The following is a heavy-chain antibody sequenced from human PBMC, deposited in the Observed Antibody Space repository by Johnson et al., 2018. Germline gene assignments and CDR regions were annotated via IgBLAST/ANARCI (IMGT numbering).Heavy chain of an antibody. J-gene: IGHJ1*01. CDR2: ISSSSSTI. CDR3: ARDTSGSYLGYFQH. CDR1: GFTFSSYS. D-gene: IGHD1-26*01. Sequence: VQLVQSGGGLVQXGGSLRLSCAASGFTFSSYSMNWVRQAPGKGLEWVSYISSSSSTIYYADSVKGRFTISRDNAKNSLYLQMNSLRDEDTAVYYCARDTSGSYLGYFQHWGQGTLVTVSS. V-gene: IGHV3-48*02.